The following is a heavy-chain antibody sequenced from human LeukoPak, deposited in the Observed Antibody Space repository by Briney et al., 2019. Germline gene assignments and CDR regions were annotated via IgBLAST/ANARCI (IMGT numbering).Heavy chain of an antibody. J-gene: IGHJ6*02. CDR1: GFTFSSYG. D-gene: IGHD2-2*01. CDR2: IWYDGSNK. CDR3: ARVMRGEDIVVVPAPYYYYGMDV. V-gene: IGHV3-33*01. Sequence: GGSLRLSCAASGFTFSSYGMHWVRQAPGKGLEWVAVIWYDGSNKYYADSVKGRFTISRDNSKNTLYLQMNSLRAEDTAVYYCARVMRGEDIVVVPAPYYYYGMDVWGQGTTVTVSS.